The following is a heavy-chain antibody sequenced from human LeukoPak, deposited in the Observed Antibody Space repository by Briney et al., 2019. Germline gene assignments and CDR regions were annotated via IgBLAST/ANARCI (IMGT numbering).Heavy chain of an antibody. J-gene: IGHJ4*02. D-gene: IGHD2-15*01. Sequence: QPGGSLRLSCAASGFVFTTNYLSWVRQAPGKGLEWVSIIYSDGKRYYADSVKGRFTIPRDYSTNTLYLEMNSLRIEDTAMYYCARDGGYVVYWGQGTLVTVSA. CDR3: ARDGGYVVY. V-gene: IGHV3-53*01. CDR1: GFVFTTNY. CDR2: IYSDGKR.